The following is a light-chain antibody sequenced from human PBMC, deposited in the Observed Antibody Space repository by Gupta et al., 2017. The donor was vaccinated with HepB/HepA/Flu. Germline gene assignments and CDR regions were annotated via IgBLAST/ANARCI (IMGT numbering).Light chain of an antibody. CDR2: VAS. V-gene: IGKV1-39*01. Sequence: DIQMTQSPSSLSASVGDRCTITCRASQNITNFLNWYQQQPGKAPKLLIYVASYLQSGVPSRFSGSGSGTHFTLTISSLQLEDFATYFCQQCDSVPPTFGEGTKVEIK. CDR3: QQCDSVPPT. J-gene: IGKJ4*02. CDR1: QNITNF.